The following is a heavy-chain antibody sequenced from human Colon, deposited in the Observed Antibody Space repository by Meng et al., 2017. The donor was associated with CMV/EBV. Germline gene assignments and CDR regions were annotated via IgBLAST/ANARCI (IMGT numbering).Heavy chain of an antibody. D-gene: IGHD3-3*01. J-gene: IGHJ4*02. CDR3: ARGRNGWLLPLDS. CDR1: GGSFNAYY. Sequence: QVLLLQWGAGLLKPSETLSLTCAISGGSFNAYYLTWIRQSPGKGLEWIGELNHSGSTNYNPSLKSRVTISIDTSKRHFSLRLTSVTAADTAVYYCARGRNGWLLPLDSWGQGTLVTVSS. V-gene: IGHV4-34*01. CDR2: LNHSGST.